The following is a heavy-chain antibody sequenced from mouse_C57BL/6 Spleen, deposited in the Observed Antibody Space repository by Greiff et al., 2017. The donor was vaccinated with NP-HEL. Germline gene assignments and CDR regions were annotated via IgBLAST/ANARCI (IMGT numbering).Heavy chain of an antibody. V-gene: IGHV14-2*01. D-gene: IGHD1-1*01. Sequence: VQLKQSGAELVKPGASVKLSCTASGFNIKDYYMHWVKQRTEQGLEWIGRIDPEDVETKYAPKFQGKATIAADTSSNTAYLQFSSLTSEDTAVYYCARGYYGPYWYFDVWGTGTTVTVSS. CDR2: IDPEDVET. CDR1: GFNIKDYY. CDR3: ARGYYGPYWYFDV. J-gene: IGHJ1*03.